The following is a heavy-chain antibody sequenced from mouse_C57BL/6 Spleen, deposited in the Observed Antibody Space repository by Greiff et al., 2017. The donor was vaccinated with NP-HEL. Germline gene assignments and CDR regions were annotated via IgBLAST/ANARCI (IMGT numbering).Heavy chain of an antibody. CDR3: ARDYYGSSYENYFDY. D-gene: IGHD1-1*01. CDR2: IYPYNGVS. J-gene: IGHJ2*02. Sequence: EVQLQQSGPELVKPGASVKISCKASGYSFTGYYMHCVKQSHGNILDWIGYIYPYNGVSSYNQKFKGKATLTVDKSSSTAYMELRSLTSEDSAVYYCARDYYGSSYENYFDYWGQGTSLSVSS. V-gene: IGHV1-31*01. CDR1: GYSFTGYY.